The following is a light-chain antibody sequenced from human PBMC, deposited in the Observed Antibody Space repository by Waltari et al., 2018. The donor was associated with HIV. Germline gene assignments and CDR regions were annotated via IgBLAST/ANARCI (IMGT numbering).Light chain of an antibody. V-gene: IGLV1-51*01. Sequence: QSVLPQPPSVSPAPGHKVTISSSGSTYNIWHSYRSCYQRPPGTAPKLLIYDNIERPSVIPDRFSGSKSGTSATLGITGLQTGDECDYYCGTWDSILSAVVFGTGTKVTVL. J-gene: IGLJ1*01. CDR3: GTWDSILSAVV. CDR1: TYNIWHSY. CDR2: DNI.